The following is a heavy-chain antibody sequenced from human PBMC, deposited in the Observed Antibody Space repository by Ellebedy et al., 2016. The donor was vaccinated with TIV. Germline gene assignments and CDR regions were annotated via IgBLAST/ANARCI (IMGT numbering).Heavy chain of an antibody. J-gene: IGHJ2*01. CDR2: ISGSSTYI. D-gene: IGHD4-17*01. CDR3: ARKVPAPTTVPPNWYFDL. V-gene: IGHV3-21*01. Sequence: GKSLKISCAASGFTLSDHYMDWVRQAPGKGLEWVSSISGSSTYIYYADSVKGRFAISRDNAKNSLYLQMNSLRAEDTAVYYCARKVPAPTTVPPNWYFDLWGRGTLVTVSS. CDR1: GFTLSDHY.